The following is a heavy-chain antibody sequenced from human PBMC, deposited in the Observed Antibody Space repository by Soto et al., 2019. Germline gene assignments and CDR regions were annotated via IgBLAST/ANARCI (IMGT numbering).Heavy chain of an antibody. CDR1: GYTFTDYH. Sequence: QVQLVQSGAEVKKPGASVKVSCKTSGYTFTDYHMHWVRQAPGQGLEWMGWINPNNGGTHYAQKFQGRVTMTGDASIRTAYMELNGLRSDDTAVYFCARVAVGRPWGEDYFDYWAQGSLVTVSS. V-gene: IGHV1-2*02. D-gene: IGHD2-15*01. J-gene: IGHJ4*02. CDR2: INPNNGGT. CDR3: ARVAVGRPWGEDYFDY.